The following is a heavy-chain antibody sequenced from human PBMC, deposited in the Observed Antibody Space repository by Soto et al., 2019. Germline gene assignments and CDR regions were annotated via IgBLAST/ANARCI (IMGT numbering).Heavy chain of an antibody. CDR1: GNTFTYRY. J-gene: IGHJ4*02. V-gene: IGHV1-45*02. CDR2: ITPFSGDV. Sequence: QMQLVQSGAEVQKTGSSVTVSCKALGNTFTYRYLHWVRQAPGQALEWMGWITPFSGDVHYAQKFQERFTITRDRSINTAYMQMSSLRSEDTAMYFCAGGGAGSGPFTWELPDHWGQGTLVTVSS. CDR3: AGGGAGSGPFTWELPDH. D-gene: IGHD1-26*01.